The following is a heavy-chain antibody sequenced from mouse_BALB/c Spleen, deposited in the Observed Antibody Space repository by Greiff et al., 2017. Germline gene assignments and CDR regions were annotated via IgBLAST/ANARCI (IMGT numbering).Heavy chain of an antibody. D-gene: IGHD1-1*01. Sequence: VQLKESGAELVKPGASVKLSCTASGFNIKDTYMHWVKQRPEQGLEWIGRIDPANVNTKYDPKFQGKATLTADTSSNTAYLQLSSLTSEDTAVYYCAKAVGGAWFAYWGQGTLVTVSA. CDR3: AKAVGGAWFAY. CDR1: GFNIKDTY. V-gene: IGHV14-3*02. CDR2: IDPANVNT. J-gene: IGHJ3*01.